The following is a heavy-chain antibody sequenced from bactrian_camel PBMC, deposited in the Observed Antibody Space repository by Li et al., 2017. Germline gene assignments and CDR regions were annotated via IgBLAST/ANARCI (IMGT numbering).Heavy chain of an antibody. CDR3: AADRRVHFICHSSQFWYNY. CDR2: MTNYGAI. Sequence: VQLVESGGGLVQPGGSLTLSCVASGFDFDGSPMNWARQAPGKERERVATMTNYGAISYADSVKGRFTISQDNAKNTVYLQMNDLKPEDTATYYCAADRRVHFICHSSQFWYNYWGQGTQVTVS. J-gene: IGHJ4*01. CDR1: GFDFDGSP. V-gene: IGHV3S53*01.